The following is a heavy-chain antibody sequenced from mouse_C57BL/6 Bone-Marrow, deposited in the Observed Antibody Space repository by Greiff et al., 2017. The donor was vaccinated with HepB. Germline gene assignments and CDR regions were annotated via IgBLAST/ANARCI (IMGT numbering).Heavy chain of an antibody. CDR1: GYTFTDYE. V-gene: IGHV1-15*01. Sequence: QVQLQQSGAELVRPGASVTLSCKASGYTFTDYEMHWVKQTPVHGLEWIGAIDPETGGTAYNQKFKGKAILTADKSSSTAYMELRSLTSEDSAVYYCTIDGSSPAWFAYWGQGTRVTVSA. J-gene: IGHJ3*01. D-gene: IGHD1-1*01. CDR3: TIDGSSPAWFAY. CDR2: IDPETGGT.